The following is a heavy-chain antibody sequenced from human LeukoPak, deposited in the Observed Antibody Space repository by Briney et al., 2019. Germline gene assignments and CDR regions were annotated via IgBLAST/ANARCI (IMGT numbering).Heavy chain of an antibody. Sequence: GGSLRLSCAASGFTFSSYGMHWVRQAPGKGLEWVAVISYDGSNKYYPDSVKGRFTISRDNSKNTLYLQMNSLRAEDTAVYYCAKDRSHSDYWGQGTLVTVSS. J-gene: IGHJ4*02. CDR2: ISYDGSNK. V-gene: IGHV3-30*18. D-gene: IGHD3-10*01. CDR1: GFTFSSYG. CDR3: AKDRSHSDY.